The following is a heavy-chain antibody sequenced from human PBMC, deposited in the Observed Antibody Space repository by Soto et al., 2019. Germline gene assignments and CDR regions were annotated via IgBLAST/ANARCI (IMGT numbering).Heavy chain of an antibody. CDR1: GYSIRSSNW. V-gene: IGHV4-28*01. J-gene: IGHJ4*02. CDR3: ARREIQGPIDY. CDR2: IYYSGTT. D-gene: IGHD1-26*01. Sequence: SLTCAVSGYSIRSSNWWVWIRQPPGKGLELIGYIYYSGTTYYNASVXXRFTMSVXXSKNQFCLKLXSVTAXDTAVYYCARREIQGPIDYWRQGTLVTDSS.